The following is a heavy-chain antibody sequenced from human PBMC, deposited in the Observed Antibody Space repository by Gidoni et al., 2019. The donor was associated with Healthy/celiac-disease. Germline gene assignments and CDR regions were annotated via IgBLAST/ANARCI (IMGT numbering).Heavy chain of an antibody. D-gene: IGHD3-10*01. CDR1: GFPFSSYA. J-gene: IGHJ4*02. V-gene: IGHV3-23*01. CDR2: ISGSGGST. Sequence: EVKLLESGGGLVQPGGSLRHSCAASGFPFSSYAMSWVRQAPGKGLEWVSAISGSGGSTYYADSVKGRFTISRDNSKNTLYLQMNSLRAEDTAVYYCAKNGFYGSGSYWHDYWGQGTLVTVS. CDR3: AKNGFYGSGSYWHDY.